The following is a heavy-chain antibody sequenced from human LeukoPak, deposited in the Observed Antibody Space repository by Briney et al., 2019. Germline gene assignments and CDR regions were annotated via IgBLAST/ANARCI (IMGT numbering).Heavy chain of an antibody. Sequence: GGSLRLSCAASGFTFSSYYMHWVRQAPGKGMVWVSRIKSDGSVTGYADSVKGRFAISRDNAKNTMYLQMNSLRAEDTAVYYCARDWIDRGTFDPWGQGTLVTVSS. CDR1: GFTFSSYY. J-gene: IGHJ5*02. CDR3: ARDWIDRGTFDP. D-gene: IGHD2-2*03. V-gene: IGHV3-74*01. CDR2: IKSDGSVT.